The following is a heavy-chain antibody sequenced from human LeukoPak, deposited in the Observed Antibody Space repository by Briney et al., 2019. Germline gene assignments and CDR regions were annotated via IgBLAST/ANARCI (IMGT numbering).Heavy chain of an antibody. CDR3: ARGIRFLEWLNQGIWFDP. CDR2: IKPDGSEK. J-gene: IGHJ5*02. Sequence: PGGSLRLSCAASGFTFSNFWVTWVRQAPGKGLEWVANIKPDGSEKYYVDSVKGRFTISRDNAKNSLYLQMNSLRAEDTAVYYCARGIRFLEWLNQGIWFDPWGQGTLVTVSS. V-gene: IGHV3-7*01. D-gene: IGHD3-3*01. CDR1: GFTFSNFW.